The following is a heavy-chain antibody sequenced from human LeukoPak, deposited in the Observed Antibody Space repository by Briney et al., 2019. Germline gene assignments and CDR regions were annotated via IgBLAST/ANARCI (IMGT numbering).Heavy chain of an antibody. J-gene: IGHJ4*02. V-gene: IGHV4-59*08. CDR1: GASISTYY. Sequence: SETLSLTCTVSGASISTYYWGWIRQPPGKGLEWIGYIQNTGATNYNPSLKSRVSISKDTSKNQFSLKMSSVTAADTAVYYCARGPPYMTAWSRVDYWGQGTLVTVSS. CDR3: ARGPPYMTAWSRVDY. D-gene: IGHD1-1*01. CDR2: IQNTGAT.